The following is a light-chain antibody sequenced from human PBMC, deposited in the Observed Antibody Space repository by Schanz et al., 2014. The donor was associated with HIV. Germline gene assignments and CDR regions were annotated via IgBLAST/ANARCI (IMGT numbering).Light chain of an antibody. J-gene: IGKJ3*01. Sequence: DIQMTQSPSTLSASVGDTVTLTCRASQSISWWLAWYQQKPGKPPKLLIYQASSLETGVPSRFSGSGFGTEFTFSISSLQPDDFATYYCQQYSDYVFTFGPGTKVEI. V-gene: IGKV1-5*03. CDR2: QAS. CDR1: QSISWW. CDR3: QQYSDYVFT.